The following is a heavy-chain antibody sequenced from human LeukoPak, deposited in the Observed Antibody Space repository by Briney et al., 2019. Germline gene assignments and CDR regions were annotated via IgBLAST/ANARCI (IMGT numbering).Heavy chain of an antibody. Sequence: ASVKVSCKASGYTFNTYGISWVRQAPGQGLEWMGWISAYNGNTNYAQKLQGRVTMTTDTSTSTAYMELRSLRSDDTAVYYCARVPWDGSGSYYTSWGQGTLVTVSS. D-gene: IGHD3-10*01. V-gene: IGHV1-18*01. CDR2: ISAYNGNT. CDR1: GYTFNTYG. J-gene: IGHJ4*02. CDR3: ARVPWDGSGSYYTS.